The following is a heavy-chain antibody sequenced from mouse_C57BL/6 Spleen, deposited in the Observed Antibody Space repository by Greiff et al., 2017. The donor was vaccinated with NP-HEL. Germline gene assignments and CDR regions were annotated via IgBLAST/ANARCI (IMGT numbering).Heavy chain of an antibody. CDR3: TSVDTLYAMDY. J-gene: IGHJ4*01. CDR2: IDPEDGDT. Sequence: VQLQQSGAELVRPGASVKLSCTASGFNIKDYYMHWVKQRPEQGLEWIGRIDPEDGDTEYAPKFQGKATMTADTSSNTAYLQLSSLTSEDTAVYYCTSVDTLYAMDYWGQRTSVTVSS. CDR1: GFNIKDYY. V-gene: IGHV14-1*01. D-gene: IGHD5-1-1*01.